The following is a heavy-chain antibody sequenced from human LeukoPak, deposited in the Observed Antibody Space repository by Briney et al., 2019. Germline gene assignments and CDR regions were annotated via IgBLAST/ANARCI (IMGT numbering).Heavy chain of an antibody. CDR3: AKDLRRAISGVVIPVYYYYMDV. V-gene: IGHV3-33*06. CDR2: IWDDGSNK. Sequence: PGRSLRLSCAASGFTFSSYGMHWVRQAPGKGLGWVALIWDDGSNKYYADSVKGRFTISRDTSKNTLYLQMNSLRAEDTAVYYCAKDLRRAISGVVIPVYYYYMDVWGKGTTVTVSS. CDR1: GFTFSSYG. D-gene: IGHD3-3*01. J-gene: IGHJ6*03.